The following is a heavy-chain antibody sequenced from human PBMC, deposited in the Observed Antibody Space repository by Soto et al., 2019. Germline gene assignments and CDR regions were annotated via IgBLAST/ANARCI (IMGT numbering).Heavy chain of an antibody. Sequence: SGPTLVNPTQTLTLTCTFSGFSLSTSGVGVGWIRQPPGKALEWLALIYWDDDKRYSPSLKSRLTITKDTSKNQVVLTMTNMDPVDTATYYCAHRLVPHFGDFWSGYYRDAFDIWGQGTMVTVSS. D-gene: IGHD3-3*01. CDR2: IYWDDDK. CDR3: AHRLVPHFGDFWSGYYRDAFDI. V-gene: IGHV2-5*02. CDR1: GFSLSTSGVG. J-gene: IGHJ3*02.